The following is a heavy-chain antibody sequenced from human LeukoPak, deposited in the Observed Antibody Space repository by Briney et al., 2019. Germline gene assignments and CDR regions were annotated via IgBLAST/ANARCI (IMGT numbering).Heavy chain of an antibody. J-gene: IGHJ4*01. CDR3: AKFFYDSNTYSFDS. D-gene: IGHD3-22*01. CDR1: GFXFNKYA. V-gene: IGHV3-23*01. Sequence: GGSLRLSCAASGFXFNKYAISWVRQAPGKGLEWVSSLTSSGGSTDYADSVRGRFTISRDNSRNTLSLQMNSLRVEDTAVYYCAKFFYDSNTYSFDSWGHGTLVTVSS. CDR2: LTSSGGST.